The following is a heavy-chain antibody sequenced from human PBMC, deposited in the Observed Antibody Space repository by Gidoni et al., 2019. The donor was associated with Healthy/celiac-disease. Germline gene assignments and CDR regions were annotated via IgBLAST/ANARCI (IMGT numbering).Heavy chain of an antibody. CDR3: AREGYCSSTSCLSPGMDV. Sequence: QVQLVQSGAEVKKPGASVKVSCKASGYTFPGYYMHWVRQAPGQGLEWMGRINPNSGGINYAQKFQGRVTMTRDTSISTAYMELSRLRSDDTAVYYCAREGYCSSTSCLSPGMDVWGQGTTVTVSS. CDR1: GYTFPGYY. J-gene: IGHJ6*02. V-gene: IGHV1-2*06. D-gene: IGHD2-2*01. CDR2: INPNSGGI.